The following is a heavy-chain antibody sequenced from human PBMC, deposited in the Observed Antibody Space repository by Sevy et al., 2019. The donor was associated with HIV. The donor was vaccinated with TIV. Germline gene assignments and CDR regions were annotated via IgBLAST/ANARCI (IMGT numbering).Heavy chain of an antibody. V-gene: IGHV1-69*13. CDR3: AREGGQDDYIWGSPLLYYGMDV. J-gene: IGHJ6*02. CDR1: GGTISSYA. Sequence: ASVKVSCKASGGTISSYAISWVRQAPGQGLEWMGGIIPIFGTANYAQKFQGRVTITADESTSTAYMELSSLRSEDTAVYYCAREGGQDDYIWGSPLLYYGMDVWGQGTTVTVSS. D-gene: IGHD3-16*01. CDR2: IIPIFGTA.